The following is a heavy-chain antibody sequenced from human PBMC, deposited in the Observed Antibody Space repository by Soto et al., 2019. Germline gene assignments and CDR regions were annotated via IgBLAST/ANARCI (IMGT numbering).Heavy chain of an antibody. CDR1: GFTFRDYA. CDR2: ISGSGDDA. Sequence: GGSLRLSCTASGFTFRDYAMNWVRQAPGKGLEWVADISGSGDDARYADSVKGRFAISRDIDTNTLFLQMNMRRVDDTAVYFCGKERRGSGLSVCNFWGQGTLVTVSS. J-gene: IGHJ4*02. CDR3: GKERRGSGLSVCNF. D-gene: IGHD6-19*01. V-gene: IGHV3-23*01.